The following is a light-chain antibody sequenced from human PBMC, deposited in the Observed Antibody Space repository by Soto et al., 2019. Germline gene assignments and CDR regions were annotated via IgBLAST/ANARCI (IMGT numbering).Light chain of an antibody. J-gene: IGLJ1*01. Sequence: QSLLTQTASVSGSPGQSITISCTGTSSDAGGYNYLSWYQQHPGKAPKLTIHDVSNRPSGVSNRFSGSKSGNTASLTISGLQAEDDADYYCSSDTSSSTLVFGTGTKVTVL. V-gene: IGLV2-14*01. CDR3: SSDTSSSTLV. CDR1: SSDAGGYNY. CDR2: DVS.